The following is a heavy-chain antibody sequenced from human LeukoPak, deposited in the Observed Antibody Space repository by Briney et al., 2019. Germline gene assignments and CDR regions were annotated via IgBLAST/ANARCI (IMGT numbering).Heavy chain of an antibody. D-gene: IGHD3-10*01. CDR2: IKQDGSEK. CDR3: ARDRPAIMIRGVPNWFDP. CDR1: GFTFSSYW. J-gene: IGHJ5*02. Sequence: GGSLRLSCAASGFTFSSYWMSWVRQAPGKGLEWVANIKQDGSEKYYVDSVKGRFTISRDNAKNSLYLQMNSLRAEDTAVYYCARDRPAIMIRGVPNWFDPWGQGTLVTVSS. V-gene: IGHV3-7*01.